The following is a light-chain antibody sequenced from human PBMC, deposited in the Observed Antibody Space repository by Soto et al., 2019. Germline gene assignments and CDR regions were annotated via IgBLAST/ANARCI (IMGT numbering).Light chain of an antibody. CDR3: QQYSGYPET. CDR2: KAS. CDR1: QSISTW. Sequence: DIQMTQSPSTLSASVGDRVTITCRASQSISTWLAWYQQKPQKAPNLLISKASTLESGIPSRFSGSGSGTEFTLTISSLQPDDFATYYCQQYSGYPETFGQGTKVEVK. J-gene: IGKJ1*01. V-gene: IGKV1-5*03.